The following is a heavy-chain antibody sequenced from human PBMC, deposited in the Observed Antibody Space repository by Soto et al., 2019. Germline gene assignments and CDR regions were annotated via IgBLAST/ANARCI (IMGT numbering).Heavy chain of an antibody. Sequence: RSLRLSCAASGFTFSSYAMHWVRQAPGKGLEWVAVISYDGSNKYYADSVKGRFTISRDNSKNTLYLQMNSLRAEDTAVYYLARGYPDRNSFEPWGQGSLVTVSS. J-gene: IGHJ5*02. D-gene: IGHD3-16*02. CDR3: ARGYPDRNSFEP. V-gene: IGHV3-30-3*01. CDR1: GFTFSSYA. CDR2: ISYDGSNK.